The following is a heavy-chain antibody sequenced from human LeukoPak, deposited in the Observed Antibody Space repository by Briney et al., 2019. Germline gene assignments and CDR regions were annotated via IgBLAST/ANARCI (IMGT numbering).Heavy chain of an antibody. V-gene: IGHV3-21*01. J-gene: IGHJ4*02. CDR2: ISRSRTYI. CDR1: GFTFNSYG. Sequence: PGRSLRLSCVGSGFTFNSYGMHWVRQAPGKGLEWVSSISRSRTYIYYADSVKGRFTISRDNAKNSLYPQMNSLRAEDTAVYYCAISYYDTSGPFDYWGQGTLVTVSS. CDR3: AISYYDTSGPFDY. D-gene: IGHD3-22*01.